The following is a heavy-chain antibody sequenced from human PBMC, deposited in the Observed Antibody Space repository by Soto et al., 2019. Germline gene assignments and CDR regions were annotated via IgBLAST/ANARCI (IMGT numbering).Heavy chain of an antibody. CDR3: ARDRDSYGPFDY. J-gene: IGHJ4*02. Sequence: SETLSLTCTVSGGSISSYYWSWIRQPAGKGLEWIGRIYTSGSTNNNPSLKSRVTMSVDTSKNQFSLKLSSVTAADTAVYYCARDRDSYGPFDYWGQGTLVTVSS. CDR2: IYTSGST. CDR1: GGSISSYY. V-gene: IGHV4-4*07. D-gene: IGHD5-18*01.